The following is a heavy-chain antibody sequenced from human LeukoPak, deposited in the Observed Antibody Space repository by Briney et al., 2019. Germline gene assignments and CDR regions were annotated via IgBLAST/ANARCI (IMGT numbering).Heavy chain of an antibody. D-gene: IGHD1-26*01. Sequence: ASVKVSCKASGYTFTSYDINWVRQATGQGLEWMGWMNPNSGNTGYAQKFQGRVTMTRNTSISTAYMELSSLRSEDTAVYYYARGRRWELLLVYWGQGTLVTVSS. CDR1: GYTFTSYD. V-gene: IGHV1-8*01. CDR3: ARGRRWELLLVY. CDR2: MNPNSGNT. J-gene: IGHJ4*02.